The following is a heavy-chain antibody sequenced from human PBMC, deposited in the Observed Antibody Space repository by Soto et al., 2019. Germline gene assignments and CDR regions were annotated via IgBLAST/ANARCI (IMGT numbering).Heavy chain of an antibody. CDR2: FDPEDAET. CDR3: ATDWSRYGSGSYYSGVDV. J-gene: IGHJ6*02. CDR1: GYTLTELS. V-gene: IGHV1-24*01. D-gene: IGHD3-10*01. Sequence: RASVKVSCKVSGYTLTELSMHWVRQAPGKGLEWMGGFDPEDAETIYAQKFQGRVTMTEDTSTDTVYMELNSLRSGDTAVYYCATDWSRYGSGSYYSGVDVWGQGTTVTVSS.